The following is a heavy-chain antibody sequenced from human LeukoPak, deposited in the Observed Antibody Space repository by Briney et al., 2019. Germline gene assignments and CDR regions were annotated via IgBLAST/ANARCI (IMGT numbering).Heavy chain of an antibody. J-gene: IGHJ4*02. CDR2: ISDSGNTI. D-gene: IGHD1-14*01. V-gene: IGHV3-48*03. CDR1: GFTISTHE. Sequence: PGGSLRLSCAASGFTISTHEMNWVRQAPEKGLEWLSYISDSGNTIYYADSVKGRFTISRDTAKNSLYLQMNSLRAEDTAIYYCARGSGTDYWGQGTLVTVSS. CDR3: ARGSGTDY.